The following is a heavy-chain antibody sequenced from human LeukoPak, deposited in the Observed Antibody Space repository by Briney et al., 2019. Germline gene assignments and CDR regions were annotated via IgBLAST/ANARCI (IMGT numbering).Heavy chain of an antibody. V-gene: IGHV3-23*01. Sequence: GGSLRLSCAASGFTVSSNYMSWVRQAPGKGLEWVSSIRGSDGSTYYADSVKGRFAISRDNSKNTLYLQMNSLRAEDTAVYYCAKDVYGDYGGLDYWGQGTLVTVSS. J-gene: IGHJ4*02. CDR1: GFTVSSNY. D-gene: IGHD4-17*01. CDR3: AKDVYGDYGGLDY. CDR2: IRGSDGST.